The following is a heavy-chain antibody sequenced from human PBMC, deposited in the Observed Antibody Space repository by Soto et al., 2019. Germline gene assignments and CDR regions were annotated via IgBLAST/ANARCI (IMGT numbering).Heavy chain of an antibody. CDR3: ARHGVWCFDF. V-gene: IGHV3-7*02. D-gene: IGHD2-8*02. CDR1: GFTFSSSW. CDR2: IKPEGSAE. J-gene: IGHJ4*02. Sequence: EMQLVESGGALVQPGGSVRLSCAASGFTFSSSWMAWVRQAPGKGLERVANIKPEGSAEYYVDSVKSRFTISRDNAKNSLYLQMNSLRLEDTALYYCARHGVWCFDFWGQGTLVSISS.